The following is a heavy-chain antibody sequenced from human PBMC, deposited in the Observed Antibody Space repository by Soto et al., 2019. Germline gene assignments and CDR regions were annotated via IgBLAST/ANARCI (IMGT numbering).Heavy chain of an antibody. Sequence: GGSLRLSCAASGFTFSSYAMSWVRQAPGKGLEWVSAISGSGGSTYYADSVKGRFTISRDNSKNTLYLQMNSLRAEDTAIYYCAKDTIFGVVLDYWGQGTLVTVAS. D-gene: IGHD3-3*01. CDR3: AKDTIFGVVLDY. V-gene: IGHV3-23*01. CDR1: GFTFSSYA. J-gene: IGHJ4*02. CDR2: ISGSGGST.